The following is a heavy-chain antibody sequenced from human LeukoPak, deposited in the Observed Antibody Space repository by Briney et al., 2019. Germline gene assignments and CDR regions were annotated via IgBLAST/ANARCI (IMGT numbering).Heavy chain of an antibody. CDR1: GFTVSSNY. CDR2: IYSGGST. D-gene: IGHD3-10*01. CDR3: ASGSGSYRTPYYYMDV. Sequence: GGSLRLSCAASGFTVSSNYMSWVRQAPGKGLEWVSVIYSGGSTYYADSVKGRFTISRDNSKNTLYLQMNSLRAEDTAVYYCASGSGSYRTPYYYMDVWGTETTVTVSS. J-gene: IGHJ6*03. V-gene: IGHV3-53*01.